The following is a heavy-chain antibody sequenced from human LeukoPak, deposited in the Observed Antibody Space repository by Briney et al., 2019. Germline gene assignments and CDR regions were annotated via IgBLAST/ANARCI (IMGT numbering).Heavy chain of an antibody. CDR3: ARHTELGGDFDY. CDR2: IYYSGTT. CDR1: GGSISSYY. Sequence: SETLSLTCTVSGGSISSYYWSWIRQPPGKGLEWIGYIYYSGTTNAKPSLKSRVTISVDTSKNQFSLKLSSVTAADTAVYYCARHTELGGDFDYWGQGTLVTVSS. J-gene: IGHJ4*02. D-gene: IGHD1-14*01. V-gene: IGHV4-59*08.